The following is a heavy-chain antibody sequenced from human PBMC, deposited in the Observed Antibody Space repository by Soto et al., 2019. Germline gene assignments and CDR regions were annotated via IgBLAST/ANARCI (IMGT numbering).Heavy chain of an antibody. CDR3: ARVFSDSSSFVDP. V-gene: IGHV4-31*03. CDR1: GGSISSGGYY. J-gene: IGHJ5*02. Sequence: QVQLQESGPGLVKPSQTLSLTCTVSGGSISSGGYYWSWIRQHPGKGLEWIGYIYYSGSNYYNPSLKSRVTIPVDTSKNQFSLKLSSVTAADTAVYYCARVFSDSSSFVDPWGQGTLVTVSS. D-gene: IGHD6-13*01. CDR2: IYYSGSN.